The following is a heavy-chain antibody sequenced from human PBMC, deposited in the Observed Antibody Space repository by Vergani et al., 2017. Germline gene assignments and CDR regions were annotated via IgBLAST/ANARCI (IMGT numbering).Heavy chain of an antibody. J-gene: IGHJ4*02. CDR1: GFTFSSYG. V-gene: IGHV3-30*18. CDR3: AKSGYCSGGSCYTDY. D-gene: IGHD2-15*01. CDR2: ISYDGSNK. Sequence: QVQLVESGGGVVQPGRSLRLSCAASGFTFSSYGMHWVRQAPGKGLEWVAVISYDGSNKYYADSVKGRFTISRDNSKNTLYLQMNSLRAEDTAVYYCAKSGYCSGGSCYTDYWGQGTLVTVSS.